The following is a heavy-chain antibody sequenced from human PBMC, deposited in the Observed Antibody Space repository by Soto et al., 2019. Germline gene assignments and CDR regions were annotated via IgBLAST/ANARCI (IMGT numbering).Heavy chain of an antibody. Sequence: QVQLQESGPGLVKPSETLSLTCTVSGCSVSSGSYSWSWIRQPPGKGLEWIGYIYNSGGTNYNPSLKSRVTISVDTSKNQFSLKLSSVTAADTAVYYCARVGVRLGRIAARPQADPYYYAMDVWGQGTTVTVSS. D-gene: IGHD6-6*01. CDR3: ARVGVRLGRIAARPQADPYYYAMDV. CDR1: GCSVSSGSYS. J-gene: IGHJ6*02. V-gene: IGHV4-61*01. CDR2: IYNSGGT.